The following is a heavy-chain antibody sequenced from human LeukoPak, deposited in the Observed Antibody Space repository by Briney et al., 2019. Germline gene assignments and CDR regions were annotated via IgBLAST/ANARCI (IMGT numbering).Heavy chain of an antibody. CDR2: INSSSSYI. Sequence: GGSLRLSCAASGFTFSSYSMNWVRQAPGKGLEWVSSINSSSSYIYYADSVKGRFTISRDNAKNSLYLQMNSLRAEDTAVYYCARGTPIEMSTNQGDVWGQGTTVTVSS. CDR1: GFTFSSYS. J-gene: IGHJ6*02. V-gene: IGHV3-21*01. CDR3: ARGTPIEMSTNQGDV. D-gene: IGHD5-24*01.